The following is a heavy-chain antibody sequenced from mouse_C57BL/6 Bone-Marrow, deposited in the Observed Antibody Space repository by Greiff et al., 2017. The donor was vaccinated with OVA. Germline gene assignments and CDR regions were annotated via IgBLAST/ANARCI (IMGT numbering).Heavy chain of an antibody. J-gene: IGHJ2*01. CDR1: GFTFSSYA. V-gene: IGHV5-9-1*02. CDR2: ISSGGDYI. Sequence: EVKLMESGEGLVKPGGSLKLSCAASGFTFSSYAMSWVRQTPEKRLEWVAYISSGGDYIYYADTVKGRFTISRDNARNTLYLQMSSLKSEDTAMYYCTRARGSYPYYFDYWGQGTTLTVSS. D-gene: IGHD1-1*02. CDR3: TRARGSYPYYFDY.